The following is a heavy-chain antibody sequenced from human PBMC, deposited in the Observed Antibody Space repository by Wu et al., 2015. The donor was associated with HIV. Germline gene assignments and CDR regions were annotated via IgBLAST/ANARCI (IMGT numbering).Heavy chain of an antibody. CDR1: GYTITGYY. J-gene: IGHJ4*02. V-gene: IGHV1-2*02. CDR3: ARERTSSGYPTIDY. Sequence: QVHLVQSGAEVKKPGASVKVSCKASGYTITGYYMHWVRQAPGQGLEWMGWINPNSGGTNYAQKFQGRVTMTRDTSISTAYMELSRLRSDDTAVYYCARERTSSGYPTIDYWGQGTLVTVSS. CDR2: INPNSGGT. D-gene: IGHD3-22*01.